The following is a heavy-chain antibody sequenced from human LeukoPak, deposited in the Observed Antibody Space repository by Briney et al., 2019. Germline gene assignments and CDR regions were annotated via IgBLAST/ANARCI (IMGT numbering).Heavy chain of an antibody. V-gene: IGHV3-23*01. CDR3: AKDPRAGYYFDY. CDR1: GFTFSSYA. D-gene: IGHD3-10*01. CDR2: ISGSGGST. J-gene: IGHJ4*02. Sequence: PGGSLRLSCAASGFTFSSYAMGWVRQPPGKGLEWVAAISGSGGSTYYADAVKGRFTISRENSKNTLYLQMNSLRAEDTAVYYCAKDPRAGYYFDYWGQGTLVTVSS.